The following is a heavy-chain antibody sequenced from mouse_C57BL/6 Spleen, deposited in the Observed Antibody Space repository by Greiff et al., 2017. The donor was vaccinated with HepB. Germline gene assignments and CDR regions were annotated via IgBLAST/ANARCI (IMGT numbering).Heavy chain of an antibody. J-gene: IGHJ3*01. V-gene: IGHV1-50*01. CDR2: IDPSVSYT. CDR3: ARGGEAWFAY. CDR1: GSTFTSYW. Sequence: VQLQQPGAELVKPGASVKLSCKASGSTFTSYWLQWVKQRPGQGLVWIGQIDPSVSYTNYNQKFKVMATLTVDTSTGTAYMHLSSLTSEDSAVYYCARGGEAWFAYWGQGTLVTVSA.